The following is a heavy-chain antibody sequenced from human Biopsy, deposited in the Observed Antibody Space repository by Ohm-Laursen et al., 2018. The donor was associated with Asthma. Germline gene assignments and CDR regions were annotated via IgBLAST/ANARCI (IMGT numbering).Heavy chain of an antibody. V-gene: IGHV1-18*01. Sequence: SVKVSCKTSGYTFNSAGITWVRQAPGQGLEWMGWISVYNGDTKVAQKLQDRVTMITGTSTSTAYMELRSLRSDDTAMYFCARAVDYSHYYGIDVWGQGTTVTVS. CDR3: ARAVDYSHYYGIDV. J-gene: IGHJ6*02. CDR2: ISVYNGDT. CDR1: GYTFNSAG. D-gene: IGHD3-10*01.